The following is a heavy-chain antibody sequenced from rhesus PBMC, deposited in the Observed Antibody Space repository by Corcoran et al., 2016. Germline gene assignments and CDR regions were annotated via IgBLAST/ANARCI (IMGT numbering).Heavy chain of an antibody. D-gene: IGHD4-11*01. V-gene: IGHV3-14*01. J-gene: IGHJ4*01. CDR2: INSAGSSI. CDR3: ARRVPYFDY. CDR1: GFTFSSYW. Sequence: EVQLVESGGGLAKPGGSLRLSCAASGFTFSSYWMHWVRRAPGKGMDWISAINSAGSSIYYLASVKGRFTISRKNAKNTLYLQMDSLRAEDTAVFYCARRVPYFDYWGQGVLVTVSS.